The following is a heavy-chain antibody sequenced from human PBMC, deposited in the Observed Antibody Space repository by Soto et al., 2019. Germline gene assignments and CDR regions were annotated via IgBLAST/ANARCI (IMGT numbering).Heavy chain of an antibody. J-gene: IGHJ4*02. V-gene: IGHV3-33*01. Sequence: QVQLVESGGGVVQPGRSLRLSCAASGFTFSSYGMHWVRQAPGKGLEWVAVIWYDGSNKYYADSVKGRFTISRDNSKNTLYLQMTSLRAEDTAVYYCARDLSITGGVSWYPFDYWGQGTLVTVSS. CDR1: GFTFSSYG. CDR3: ARDLSITGGVSWYPFDY. CDR2: IWYDGSNK. D-gene: IGHD6-13*01.